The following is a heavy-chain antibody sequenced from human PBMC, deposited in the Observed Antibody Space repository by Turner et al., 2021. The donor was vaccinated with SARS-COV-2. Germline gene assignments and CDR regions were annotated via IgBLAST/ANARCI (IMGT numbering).Heavy chain of an antibody. J-gene: IGHJ1*01. CDR1: GFTFSDAW. CDR2: IKSKTDAGTT. V-gene: IGHV3-15*01. Sequence: EVQLVESGGGFVKPGGSLRLSCAASGFTFSDAWMSWVRQAPGKGLEWVARIKSKTDAGTTDYAAPVKGRFTISRDDSTNTLYLQMNSLKTEDTAVYYCTKVGVVLFREYFHHWAQGTLVTVSS. D-gene: IGHD3-3*01. CDR3: TKVGVVLFREYFHH.